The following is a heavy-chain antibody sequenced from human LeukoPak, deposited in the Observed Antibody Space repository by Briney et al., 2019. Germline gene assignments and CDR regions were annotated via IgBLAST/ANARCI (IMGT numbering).Heavy chain of an antibody. CDR2: ISGSGGDI. CDR1: GFTFSRYA. D-gene: IGHD3-10*01. Sequence: GGSLRLSCAGSGFTFSRYAMSWIRQVPGKGLEWVSAISGSGGDIFYTDSVKGRFTISRDNSKNTLYLQMNSLRAGDTAVYYCAKDRFGSGSPNWYGPWGQGTLVTVSS. CDR3: AKDRFGSGSPNWYGP. J-gene: IGHJ5*02. V-gene: IGHV3-23*01.